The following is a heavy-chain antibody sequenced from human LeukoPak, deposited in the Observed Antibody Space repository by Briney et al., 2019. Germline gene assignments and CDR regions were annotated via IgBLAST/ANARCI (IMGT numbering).Heavy chain of an antibody. J-gene: IGHJ4*02. D-gene: IGHD1-26*01. Sequence: ASVKVSCKASGGTFSSYAISWVRQAPGQGLEWMGWINPNSGGTNYAQKFQGRVTMTRDTSISTAYMELSRLRSDDTAVYYCARSLVGATPFDYWGQGTLVTVSS. CDR3: ARSLVGATPFDY. CDR1: GGTFSSYA. CDR2: INPNSGGT. V-gene: IGHV1-2*02.